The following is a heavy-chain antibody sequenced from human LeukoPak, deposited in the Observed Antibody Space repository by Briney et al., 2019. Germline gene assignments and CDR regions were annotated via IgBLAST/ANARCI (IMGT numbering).Heavy chain of an antibody. CDR1: GFTFDDYG. CDR2: INWNGGST. CDR3: ARVSVAGDYFDY. V-gene: IGHV3-20*04. D-gene: IGHD6-19*01. Sequence: GGSLRLSCAASGFTFDDYGMSWVRRAPGKGLEWVSGINWNGGSTGYADSVKGRFTISRDNAKNSLYLQMNSLRAEDTALYYCARVSVAGDYFDYWGQGTLVTVSS. J-gene: IGHJ4*02.